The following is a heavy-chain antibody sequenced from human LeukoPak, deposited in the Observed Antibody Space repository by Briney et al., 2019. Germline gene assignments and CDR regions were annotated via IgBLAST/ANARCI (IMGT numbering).Heavy chain of an antibody. J-gene: IGHJ4*02. D-gene: IGHD2-2*01. CDR1: GDSISSSSYY. CDR3: ARLVPAAISFDY. V-gene: IGHV4-39*01. Sequence: SETLSLTCTVSGDSISSSSYYWAWIRQPPGNRLEWIGSIYYSGSTYYNPSLKSRVTISVDTSKNQFSLKLSSVTAADTAVYYCARLVPAAISFDYWGQGTLVTVSS. CDR2: IYYSGST.